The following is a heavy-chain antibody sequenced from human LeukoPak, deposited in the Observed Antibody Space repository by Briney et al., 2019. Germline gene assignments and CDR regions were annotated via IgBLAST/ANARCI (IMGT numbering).Heavy chain of an antibody. CDR3: SCIGELSIPPTPYYYYGMDV. CDR1: GFTFSSYG. CDR2: IRNDGTII. D-gene: IGHD3-16*02. V-gene: IGHV3-30*02. Sequence: PGGSLRLSCAASGFTFSSYGMHWIRQAPGKGLEWVAFIRNDGTIIYNADSVKGRFTISRDNSKNTLYLQMNSLRAEDTAVYYCSCIGELSIPPTPYYYYGMDVWGQGTTVTVSS. J-gene: IGHJ6*02.